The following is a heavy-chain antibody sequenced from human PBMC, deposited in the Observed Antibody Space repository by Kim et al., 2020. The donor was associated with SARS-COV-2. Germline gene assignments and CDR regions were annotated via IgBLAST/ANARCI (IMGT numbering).Heavy chain of an antibody. J-gene: IGHJ2*01. D-gene: IGHD1-26*01. Sequence: GGSLRLSCAASGFTFRSYNMNWVRQAPGKGLEWVSYISISTSTIYYADSVKGRFTISRDNAKNSLYLQMNSLRDEDTALYYCARDRGGSGSPRYWYFDLWGRGTLVTVSS. CDR3: ARDRGGSGSPRYWYFDL. V-gene: IGHV3-48*02. CDR2: ISISTSTI. CDR1: GFTFRSYN.